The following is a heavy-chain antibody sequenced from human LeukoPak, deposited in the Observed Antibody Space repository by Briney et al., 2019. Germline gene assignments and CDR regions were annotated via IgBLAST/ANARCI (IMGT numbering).Heavy chain of an antibody. Sequence: GGSLRLSCAASGFTFSSYTMSWVRQAPGKGLEWVSGVSGSGGSTHYADSVKGRFTISRDNSKNTLYLQMNSLRVEDTAVYYCAKRPGYYESSGYYFDYWGQGTLVTVSS. CDR2: VSGSGGST. J-gene: IGHJ4*02. D-gene: IGHD3-22*01. CDR3: AKRPGYYESSGYYFDY. V-gene: IGHV3-23*01. CDR1: GFTFSSYT.